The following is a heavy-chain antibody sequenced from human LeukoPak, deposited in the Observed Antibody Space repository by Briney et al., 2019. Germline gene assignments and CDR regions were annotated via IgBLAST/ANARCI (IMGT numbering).Heavy chain of an antibody. Sequence: ASVKVSCKASGYTLSDYYMHWVRRAPGQGLEWVGWINGNNGGTNYPQKFQGRVTITRDTSINTIYMDLTSLTSDDTAVYYCARDRPTGRRATDFDFWGQGTLVTVSS. CDR2: INGNNGGT. J-gene: IGHJ4*02. CDR1: GYTLSDYY. V-gene: IGHV1-2*02. CDR3: ARDRPTGRRATDFDF. D-gene: IGHD1-1*01.